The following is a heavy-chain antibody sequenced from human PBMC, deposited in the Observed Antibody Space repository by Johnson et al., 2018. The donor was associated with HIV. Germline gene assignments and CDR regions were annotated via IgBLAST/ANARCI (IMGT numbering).Heavy chain of an antibody. J-gene: IGHJ3*02. Sequence: QVQLVESGGGVVQPGRSLRLSCAASGFTFSSYAMHWVRQAPGKGLEWVAVISYDGSNKYYADSVKGRFTISRDNSKNTLYLQMNSLRAEDTAVYYCARAGWGTYYNFWSGYHDAFDIWGQGTMVTVSS. CDR2: ISYDGSNK. D-gene: IGHD3-3*01. V-gene: IGHV3-30*04. CDR3: ARAGWGTYYNFWSGYHDAFDI. CDR1: GFTFSSYA.